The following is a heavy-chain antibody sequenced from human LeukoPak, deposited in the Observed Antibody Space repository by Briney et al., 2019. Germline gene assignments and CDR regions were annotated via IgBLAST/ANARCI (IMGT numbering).Heavy chain of an antibody. CDR3: ARGGWSLDY. J-gene: IGHJ4*02. CDR2: IYYSGST. Sequence: SETLSLTCTVSGGSMTNFYWGWIRQPPGKGLEWIGYIYYSGSTKYNPSLKSRVTISVDTSKNQFSLNLNSVTAADTAVYYCARGGWSLDYWGQGTLVTVSS. D-gene: IGHD6-19*01. CDR1: GGSMTNFY. V-gene: IGHV4-59*08.